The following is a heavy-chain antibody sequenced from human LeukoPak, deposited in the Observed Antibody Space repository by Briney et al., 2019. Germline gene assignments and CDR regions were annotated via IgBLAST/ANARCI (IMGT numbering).Heavy chain of an antibody. CDR3: AKSATSSSSSCDY. CDR1: GFTFSSYA. Sequence: GGSLRLSCAVSGFTFSSYATSWVRQAPGKGLEWVSGISGSGGSTYYADSVKGRFTIFRDNSKNTLYLQMNSLRAEDTAVYYCAKSATSSSSSCDYWGQGTLVTVSS. CDR2: ISGSGGST. V-gene: IGHV3-23*01. J-gene: IGHJ4*02. D-gene: IGHD2-2*01.